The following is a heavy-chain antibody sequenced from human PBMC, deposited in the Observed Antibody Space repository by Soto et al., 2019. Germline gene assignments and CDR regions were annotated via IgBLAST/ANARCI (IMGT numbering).Heavy chain of an antibody. CDR1: GGTFSSYT. D-gene: IGHD3-22*01. J-gene: IGHJ4*02. Sequence: SVKVSCKASGGTFSSYTISWVRQAPGQGLEWMGRIIPILGIANYAQKFQGRVTITADKSTSTAYMELSSLRSEDTAVYYCARDYYYDSSGLDYWGQGTLVTVS. CDR3: ARDYYYDSSGLDY. CDR2: IIPILGIA. V-gene: IGHV1-69*04.